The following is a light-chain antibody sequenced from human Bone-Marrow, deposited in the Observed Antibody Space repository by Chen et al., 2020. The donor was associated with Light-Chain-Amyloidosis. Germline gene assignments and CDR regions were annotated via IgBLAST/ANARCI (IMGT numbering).Light chain of an antibody. CDR1: SSDIGGYNF. J-gene: IGLJ3*02. V-gene: IGLV2-14*01. CDR3: SSYTTSTTWV. CDR2: EVS. Sequence: QSALTQPASVSGSPGHSIAISCTGASSDIGGYNFVSWYQQHSGNAPKLILYEVSNRPSGVSSRFSGSKSGDTASLTISGLQPEDEADYYCSSYTTSTTWVFGGGTKLTVL.